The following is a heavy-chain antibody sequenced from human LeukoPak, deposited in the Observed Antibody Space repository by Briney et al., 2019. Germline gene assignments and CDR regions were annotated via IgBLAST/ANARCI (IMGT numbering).Heavy chain of an antibody. V-gene: IGHV3-23*01. CDR3: AKDSDYDSSGYYYVGFDY. CDR2: ISGSGGST. Sequence: WGSLRLSCAASGFTFSSYAMSWVRQAPGKGLEWVSAISGSGGSTYYADSVKGRFTITRDNSKNTLYLQMNSLRAEDTAVYYCAKDSDYDSSGYYYVGFDYWGQGTLVTVSS. CDR1: GFTFSSYA. D-gene: IGHD3-22*01. J-gene: IGHJ4*02.